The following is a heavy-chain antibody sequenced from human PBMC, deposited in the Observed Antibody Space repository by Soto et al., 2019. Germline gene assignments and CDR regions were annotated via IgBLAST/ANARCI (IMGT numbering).Heavy chain of an antibody. CDR3: ARDTTDDSSGYWAPRWFDP. J-gene: IGHJ5*02. V-gene: IGHV4-30-4*01. Sequence: SETLSLTCTVSGGSISSGDYYWSWIRQPPGKGPEWIGYIYYNGRTYYIPSLQSRVSISVDTSKNQFSLNLTSVTAADTAVYYCARDTTDDSSGYWAPRWFDPWGQGTLVTVSS. CDR1: GGSISSGDYY. CDR2: IYYNGRT. D-gene: IGHD3-22*01.